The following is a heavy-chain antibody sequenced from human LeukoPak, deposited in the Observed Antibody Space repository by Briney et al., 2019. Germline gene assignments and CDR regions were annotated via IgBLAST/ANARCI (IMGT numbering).Heavy chain of an antibody. CDR3: ARDSGGDTYNDYFDS. J-gene: IGHJ4*02. Sequence: PGGSLRLSCAASGFSFNTYAMHWVRQAPGKGLEYVSAINYNGDSTYYANSVKGRFIISRDNSKKTLFLQMGSLRAEDTAVYYCARDSGGDTYNDYFDSWGQGTPVTVSS. V-gene: IGHV3-64*01. D-gene: IGHD2-21*01. CDR2: INYNGDST. CDR1: GFSFNTYA.